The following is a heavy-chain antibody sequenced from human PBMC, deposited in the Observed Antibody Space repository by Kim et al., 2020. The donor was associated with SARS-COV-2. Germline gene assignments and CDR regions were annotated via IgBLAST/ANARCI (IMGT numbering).Heavy chain of an antibody. CDR3: TSVPGTTLAFWDAFD. CDR1: DFTFSDSA. Sequence: GGSLRLSCAASDFTFSDSAMHWVRQASGKGLEWVGRIRSKSNSYATAYAASVKGRFSISRDDSKNTAYLQMNSLKTEDTAVYYCTSVPGTTLAFWDAFD. V-gene: IGHV3-73*01. J-gene: IGHJ3*02. D-gene: IGHD1-1*01. CDR2: IRSKSNSYAT.